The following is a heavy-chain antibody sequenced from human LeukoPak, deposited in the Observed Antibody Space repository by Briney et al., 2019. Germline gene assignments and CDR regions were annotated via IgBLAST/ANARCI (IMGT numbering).Heavy chain of an antibody. CDR3: ARGSPGKLVLFDY. Sequence: SETLSLTCAVYGGSFSGYYWSWIRQPPGKGLEWIGEINHSGSTNYNPSLKSRVTISVDTSKNQFSLKLSSVTAADTAVYYCARGSPGKLVLFDYWGQGTLVTVSS. CDR1: GGSFSGYY. CDR2: INHSGST. D-gene: IGHD1-7*01. J-gene: IGHJ4*02. V-gene: IGHV4-34*01.